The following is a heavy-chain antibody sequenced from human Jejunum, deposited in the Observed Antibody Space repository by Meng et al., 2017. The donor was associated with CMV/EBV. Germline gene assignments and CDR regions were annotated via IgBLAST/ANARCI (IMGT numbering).Heavy chain of an antibody. CDR3: VRNGYGPDY. Sequence: RLSCGASGFAFDAYGMHWVRQAPGKGLEWVGFISYDGDNKQYIDSVKGRFTISRDSSKNTVTLQMVGLRPEDTAVYYCVRNGYGPDYWGPGTLVTVSS. D-gene: IGHD2-15*01. V-gene: IGHV3-30*19. CDR2: ISYDGDNK. J-gene: IGHJ4*02. CDR1: GFAFDAYG.